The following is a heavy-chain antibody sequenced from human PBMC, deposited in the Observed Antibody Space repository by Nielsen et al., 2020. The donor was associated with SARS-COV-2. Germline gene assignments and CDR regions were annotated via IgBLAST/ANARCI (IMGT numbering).Heavy chain of an antibody. CDR2: MNSDGSST. J-gene: IGHJ6*02. Sequence: WIRQPPGKGLVWVSRMNSDGSSTTYADSVKGRFTISRDNAKNSLYLQMNSLRAEDTAVYYCARDVIFGVVTSYYYYGMDVWGQGTTVTVSS. CDR3: ARDVIFGVVTSYYYYGMDV. V-gene: IGHV3-74*01. D-gene: IGHD3-3*01.